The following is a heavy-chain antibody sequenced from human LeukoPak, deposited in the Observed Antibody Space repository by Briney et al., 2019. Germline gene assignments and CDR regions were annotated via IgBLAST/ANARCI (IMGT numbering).Heavy chain of an antibody. V-gene: IGHV3-30-3*01. Sequence: PGGSLRLSCAASGFTFSSYAMHWVRQAPGKGLEWVAVISYDGSNKYYADSVKGRFTISRDNSKNTLYLQMNSLRAEDTAVYYCARHGGSEYSSGPPFDIWGQGTMVTVSS. D-gene: IGHD6-19*01. J-gene: IGHJ3*02. CDR3: ARHGGSEYSSGPPFDI. CDR2: ISYDGSNK. CDR1: GFTFSSYA.